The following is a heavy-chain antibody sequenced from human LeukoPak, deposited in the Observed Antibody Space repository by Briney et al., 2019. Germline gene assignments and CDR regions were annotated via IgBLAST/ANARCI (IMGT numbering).Heavy chain of an antibody. D-gene: IGHD6-13*01. CDR1: GYRFTSYW. Sequence: AGESLKISCKGSGYRFTSYWIAWVRQMPGKGLEWMGIIYPGDSDTRYSPSFQGQVTISADKSISTAYLQWSSLKASDTAMYYCARPRRSRYSSSWYYFDYWGQGTLVTVSS. CDR2: IYPGDSDT. V-gene: IGHV5-51*01. CDR3: ARPRRSRYSSSWYYFDY. J-gene: IGHJ4*02.